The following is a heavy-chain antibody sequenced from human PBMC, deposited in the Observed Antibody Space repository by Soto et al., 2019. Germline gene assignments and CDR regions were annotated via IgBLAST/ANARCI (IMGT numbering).Heavy chain of an antibody. CDR1: GYSFTNYD. J-gene: IGHJ6*03. D-gene: IGHD5-12*01. CDR3: ARATTSISLDYYMDV. CDR2: MNPVSGNT. Sequence: ASVKVSCKASGYSFTNYDINWVRQATGQGLEWMGWMNPVSGNTGYAQKFQGWVTMTGDTSISTAYMELSRLRSDDTAVYYCARATTSISLDYYMDVWGKGTTVTVSS. V-gene: IGHV1-8*01.